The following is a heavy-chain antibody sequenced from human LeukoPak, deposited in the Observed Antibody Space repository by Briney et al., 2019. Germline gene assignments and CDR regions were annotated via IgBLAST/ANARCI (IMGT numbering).Heavy chain of an antibody. CDR1: GGSVSSYY. D-gene: IGHD3-3*01. V-gene: IGHV4-4*07. J-gene: IGHJ4*02. Sequence: SETLSLTCTVSGGSVSSYYWSWIRQPAGKGLEWIGRIYTSGSTNYNPSLKSRVTMSVDTSKNQFSLKLSSVTAADTAVYYCARTAGATYYDFWSARGPVDYWGQGTLVTVSS. CDR3: ARTAGATYYDFWSARGPVDY. CDR2: IYTSGST.